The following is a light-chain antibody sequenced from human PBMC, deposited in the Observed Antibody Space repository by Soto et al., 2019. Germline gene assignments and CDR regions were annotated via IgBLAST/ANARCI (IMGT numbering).Light chain of an antibody. Sequence: EIGLKQSPGTLSLSPGERATLSCRASQSVRTSYLAWYQQKPGQPPRLLIYGASSRATAIPDRFSGSGSGTDFTLTISRLEPEDFAVYYCHHYGSSLGTFGQGTMVDIK. V-gene: IGKV3-20*01. CDR1: QSVRTSY. CDR2: GAS. J-gene: IGKJ1*01. CDR3: HHYGSSLGT.